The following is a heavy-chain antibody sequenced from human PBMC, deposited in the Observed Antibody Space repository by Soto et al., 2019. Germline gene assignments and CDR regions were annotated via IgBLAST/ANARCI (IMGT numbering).Heavy chain of an antibody. CDR3: ARTFDGDFHLGL. CDR1: GFPVSSHY. CDR2: VYAGGNT. J-gene: IGHJ4*02. Sequence: PGGSLRLSCAASGFPVSSHYMSWVRQAPGKGLEWVAVVYAGGNTYYAESVKGRFTISRDSSKNTLSLQMNSLRAEDSAVYYCARTFDGDFHLGLWGQGTRVTVSS. D-gene: IGHD3-16*01. V-gene: IGHV3-53*01.